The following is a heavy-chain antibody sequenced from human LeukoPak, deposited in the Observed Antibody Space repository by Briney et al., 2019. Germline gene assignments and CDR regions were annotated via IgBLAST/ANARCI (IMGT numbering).Heavy chain of an antibody. D-gene: IGHD3-16*01. Sequence: SETLSLTCTVSGGSISSYYWSWIRQPPGKGLEWIGYIYYSGSTNYNPSLKSRVTISVDTSKNQFSLTMASVTAADTAVYYCARLPRGLIRSYWGQGTLVTVSS. J-gene: IGHJ4*02. CDR2: IYYSGST. CDR1: GGSISSYY. CDR3: ARLPRGLIRSY. V-gene: IGHV4-59*08.